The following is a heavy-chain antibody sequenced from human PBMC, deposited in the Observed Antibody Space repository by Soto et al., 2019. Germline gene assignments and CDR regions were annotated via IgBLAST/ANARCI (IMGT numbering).Heavy chain of an antibody. V-gene: IGHV4-4*02. Sequence: QVQLQESGPGLVKPSGTLSLTCAVSGVSISSHDWWTWVRQPPGKGLEWMGESHQSGNTNYNSSLESRVTISLDKSKNQFSLQLSSVTVADTAVYYCATRDTGRVYWGQGTLVTVSS. J-gene: IGHJ4*02. CDR3: ATRDTGRVY. CDR1: GVSISSHDW. D-gene: IGHD5-18*01. CDR2: SHQSGNT.